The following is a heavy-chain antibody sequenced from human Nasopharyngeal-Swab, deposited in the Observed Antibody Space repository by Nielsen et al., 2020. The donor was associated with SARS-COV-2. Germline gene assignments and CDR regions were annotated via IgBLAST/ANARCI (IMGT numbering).Heavy chain of an antibody. Sequence: GESLKISCAASGFTFSSYWMSWVRRAPGEGLEWVANIKQDGSEKYYVDSVKGRFTISRDNAKNSLYLQMNSLRAEDTAVYYCARDGVVPAAMSYYYYYGMDVWGQGTTVTVSS. D-gene: IGHD2-2*01. V-gene: IGHV3-7*01. CDR1: GFTFSSYW. CDR3: ARDGVVPAAMSYYYYYGMDV. J-gene: IGHJ6*02. CDR2: IKQDGSEK.